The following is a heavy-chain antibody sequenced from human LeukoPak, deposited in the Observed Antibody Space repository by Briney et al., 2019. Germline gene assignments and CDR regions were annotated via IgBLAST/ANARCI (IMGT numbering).Heavy chain of an antibody. J-gene: IGHJ4*02. V-gene: IGHV3-23*01. CDR1: GFTFSTYG. Sequence: PGGSLRLSCAASGFTFSTYGMSWVRQAPGKGLEWVSSISGRGASTYYADSMKGRFTTSRDNSRNTLYLQMNSLRDEDTAVYYCAKGWGAVAGTFYFDYWGQGSQVTVSS. CDR2: ISGRGAST. D-gene: IGHD6-19*01. CDR3: AKGWGAVAGTFYFDY.